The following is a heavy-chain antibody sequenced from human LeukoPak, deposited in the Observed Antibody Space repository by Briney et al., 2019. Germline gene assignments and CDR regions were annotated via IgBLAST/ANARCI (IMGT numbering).Heavy chain of an antibody. CDR3: ARVIIDYVWGSYHNCDY. CDR1: GYTFTSYG. CDR2: ISAYNGNT. D-gene: IGHD3-16*02. J-gene: IGHJ4*02. Sequence: ASVTVSCKASGYTFTSYGISWVRQAPGQGLEWMGWISAYNGNTNYAQKLQGRVAMTTDTSTSTAYMELRSLRSDDTAVYYCARVIIDYVWGSYHNCDYWGQGTLVTVSS. V-gene: IGHV1-18*01.